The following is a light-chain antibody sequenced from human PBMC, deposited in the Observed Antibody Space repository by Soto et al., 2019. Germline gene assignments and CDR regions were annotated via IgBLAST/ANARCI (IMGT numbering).Light chain of an antibody. V-gene: IGKV3-15*01. J-gene: IGKJ4*01. CDR2: DAS. Sequence: EIVMTQSPATLSVSPGERATLSCRASQSVSSNLAWYQQKPGQAPRLLIYDASPRAAGIPARFSGSGSGTEFTLTISSLQSEDFAVYYCKQYNNWPLTFGGGTTVEIK. CDR3: KQYNNWPLT. CDR1: QSVSSN.